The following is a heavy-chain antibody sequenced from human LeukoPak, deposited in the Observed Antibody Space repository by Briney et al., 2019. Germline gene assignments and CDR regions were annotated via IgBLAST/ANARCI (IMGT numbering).Heavy chain of an antibody. J-gene: IGHJ4*02. CDR1: GGSISSYY. Sequence: SETLSLTCTVSGGSISSYYWSWIRQPPGKGLEWIGYIYYSGSTNYNPSLKSRVTISVDTSKNQFSLKLSSVTAADTAVYYCARAMVRGVSLYYFDYWGQGTLVTVSS. V-gene: IGHV4-59*01. CDR3: ARAMVRGVSLYYFDY. D-gene: IGHD3-10*01. CDR2: IYYSGST.